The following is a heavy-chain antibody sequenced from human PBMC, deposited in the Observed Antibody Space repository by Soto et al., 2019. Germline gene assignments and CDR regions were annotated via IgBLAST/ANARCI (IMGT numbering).Heavy chain of an antibody. D-gene: IGHD6-19*01. V-gene: IGHV1-18*01. CDR1: GYTFTNYG. Sequence: QVQLVQSGVEVKKPGASVKVSCKASGYTFTNYGITWVRQAPGQGLEWMGWISGYNGDTNYAQKFQGRDTMTTDTYKSTTYLDLRSVSYDDAAVYYCARGGRWAVADTDYWGQGTLLTVSS. CDR2: ISGYNGDT. CDR3: ARGGRWAVADTDY. J-gene: IGHJ4*02.